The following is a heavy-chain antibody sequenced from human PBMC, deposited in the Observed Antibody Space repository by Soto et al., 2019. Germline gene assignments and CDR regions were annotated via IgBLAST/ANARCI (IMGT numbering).Heavy chain of an antibody. CDR1: GGSISSGGYY. V-gene: IGHV4-31*03. Sequence: QVQLQESGPGLVKPSQTLSLTCTVSGGSISSGGYYWTWIRQHPGKGLEWIGYNYYSGITYYNPSIKRRVTISLDTSKNQFSLTLSAVTAADTAVYYCASGSSIAGLYYGMDVWGQGTTVTVSS. D-gene: IGHD6-6*01. CDR2: NYYSGIT. CDR3: ASGSSIAGLYYGMDV. J-gene: IGHJ6*02.